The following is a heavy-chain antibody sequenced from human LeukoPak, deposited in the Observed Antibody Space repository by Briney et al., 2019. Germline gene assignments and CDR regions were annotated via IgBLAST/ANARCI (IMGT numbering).Heavy chain of an antibody. D-gene: IGHD3-10*01. CDR1: GFTFSSYS. CDR2: ISSSSSTI. CDR3: ARELITMVRGVMGFYYYGMDV. Sequence: GGSLRLSCAASGFTFSSYSMNWVRQAPGKGLEWVSYISSSSSTIYYADSVKGRFTISRDNAKNSLYLQMNSLRAEDTAVYYCARELITMVRGVMGFYYYGMDVWGQGTTVTVSS. J-gene: IGHJ6*02. V-gene: IGHV3-48*04.